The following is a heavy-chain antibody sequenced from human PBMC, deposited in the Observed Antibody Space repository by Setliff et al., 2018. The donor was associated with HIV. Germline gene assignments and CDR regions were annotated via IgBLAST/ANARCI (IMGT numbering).Heavy chain of an antibody. CDR1: GFAFDNYC. CDR3: ARKGD. V-gene: IGHV3-23*01. Sequence: PGGSLRLSCAASGFAFDNYCMTWVRQAPGKGLEWVSVISGSGGTTYYADSVKGRFTISRDNAKNSLYLQMNSLRAEDTAVYYCARKGDWGQGTLVTVSS. CDR2: ISGSGGTT. J-gene: IGHJ4*02.